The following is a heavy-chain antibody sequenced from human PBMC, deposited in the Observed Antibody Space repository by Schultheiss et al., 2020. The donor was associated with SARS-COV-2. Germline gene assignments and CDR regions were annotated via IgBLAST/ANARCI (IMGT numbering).Heavy chain of an antibody. CDR2: ITHSGST. CDR1: GRSFSGYY. CDR3: ARARTIDSSGYLWEREFDY. V-gene: IGHV4-34*01. D-gene: IGHD3-22*01. J-gene: IGHJ4*02. Sequence: SETLSLTCAVYGRSFSGYYWSWIRQPPGKGLEWIGEITHSGSTNYNPSLKSRVTISVDTSKNQFSLSLNSVTAADTAVYYCARARTIDSSGYLWEREFDYWGQGTLVTVSS.